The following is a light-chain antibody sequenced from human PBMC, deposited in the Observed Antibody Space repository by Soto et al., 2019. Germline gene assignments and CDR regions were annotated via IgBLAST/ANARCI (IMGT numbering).Light chain of an antibody. CDR2: GNN. J-gene: IGLJ1*01. V-gene: IGLV1-40*01. CDR3: QSDDSSLRV. Sequence: QSVLTQPPSVSGAPGQRVTVYCTGSRSNIGAGFDVNWYQQLPGTAPKLLIYGNNNRPAGVPDRFSGSKSGTSASLSISGLQAEDEAEYYCQSDDSSLRVFGTGTKLTVL. CDR1: RSNIGAGFD.